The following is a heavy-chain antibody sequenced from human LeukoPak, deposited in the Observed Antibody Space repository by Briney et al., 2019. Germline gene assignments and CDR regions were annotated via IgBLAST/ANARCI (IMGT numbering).Heavy chain of an antibody. CDR2: IYSDGST. D-gene: IGHD1-1*01. V-gene: IGHV3-53*01. Sequence: PGGSLRLSCAASGFTVSNNYMSWVRQAPGKGLERVSLIYSDGSTSYTDSVKGRFTISRDNSKNTLSLQLNSLRAEDTAVYYCTRDGGSSTKEPTGGYYYYGMDVWGQGTTVTVSS. CDR3: TRDGGSSTKEPTGGYYYYGMDV. J-gene: IGHJ6*02. CDR1: GFTVSNNY.